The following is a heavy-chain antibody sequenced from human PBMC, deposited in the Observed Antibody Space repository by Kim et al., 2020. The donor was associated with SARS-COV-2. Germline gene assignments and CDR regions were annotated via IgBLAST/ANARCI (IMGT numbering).Heavy chain of an antibody. CDR3: ATADLDGHFSVGYFDY. CDR2: IYSDSSGT. CDR1: AFTFKTYA. J-gene: IGHJ4*03. Sequence: GGSLRLSCVASAFTFKTYAMTWVRQAPGKGLEWVSSIYSDSSGTFYADSVKGRFTISRDNSKNTLYLQMNSLTADDTALYYCATADLDGHFSVGYFDYWG. D-gene: IGHD2-8*01. V-gene: IGHV3-23*03.